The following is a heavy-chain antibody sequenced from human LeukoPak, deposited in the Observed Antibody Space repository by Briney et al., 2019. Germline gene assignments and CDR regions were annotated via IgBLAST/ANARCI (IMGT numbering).Heavy chain of an antibody. D-gene: IGHD6-13*01. Sequence: GGSLRLSCAASGFTFSGSAMHWVRQASGKGLEWVGRIRSKANSYATAYAASVKGRFTISRDDSKNTAYLQMNCLKTEDTAVYYCTRLGPGIAAAGTPYWGQGTLVTVSS. CDR1: GFTFSGSA. V-gene: IGHV3-73*01. CDR2: IRSKANSYAT. J-gene: IGHJ4*02. CDR3: TRLGPGIAAAGTPY.